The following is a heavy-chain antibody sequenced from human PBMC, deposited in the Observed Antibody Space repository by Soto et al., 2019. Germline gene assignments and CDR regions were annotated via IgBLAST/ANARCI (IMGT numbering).Heavy chain of an antibody. CDR3: ARRGNKVGAPFDD. V-gene: IGHV5-51*01. CDR2: IYPGDSNT. D-gene: IGHD1-26*01. J-gene: IGHJ4*02. CDR1: GSTFNTYY. Sequence: GESLKFSCAGSGSTFNTYYIAWVRQMPGKGLEWMGIIYPGDSNTRYSPSFQGQVTISADNSTNTAYLQWSALQASDSAMYYCARRGNKVGAPFDDWGQGTLVTVSS.